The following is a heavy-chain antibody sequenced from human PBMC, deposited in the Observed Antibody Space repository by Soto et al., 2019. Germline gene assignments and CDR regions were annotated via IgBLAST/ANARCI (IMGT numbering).Heavy chain of an antibody. J-gene: IGHJ6*02. CDR3: ARDRVTIFGVAEYYYGMDV. D-gene: IGHD3-3*01. Sequence: QVQLVQSEAEVKKPGSSVKVSCKASGGTFSSYAISWVRQAPGQGLEWMGGIIPIFGTANYAQKFQGRVTITADESTSTAYMELSSLRSEDTAVYYCARDRVTIFGVAEYYYGMDVWGQGTTVTVSS. CDR1: GGTFSSYA. V-gene: IGHV1-69*01. CDR2: IIPIFGTA.